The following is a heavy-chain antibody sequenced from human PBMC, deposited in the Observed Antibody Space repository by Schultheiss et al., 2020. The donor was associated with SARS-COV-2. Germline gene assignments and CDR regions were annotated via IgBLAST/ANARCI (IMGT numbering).Heavy chain of an antibody. J-gene: IGHJ6*03. V-gene: IGHV4-34*01. CDR3: ARHGCSGGSCSPYMDV. CDR2: INHSGST. Sequence: SETLSLTCTVSGGSISSYYWSWIRQPPGKGLEWIGEINHSGSTNYNPSLKSRVTISVDTSKNQFSLKLSSVTAADTAVYYCARHGCSGGSCSPYMDVWGKGTTVTVSS. D-gene: IGHD2-15*01. CDR1: GGSISSYY.